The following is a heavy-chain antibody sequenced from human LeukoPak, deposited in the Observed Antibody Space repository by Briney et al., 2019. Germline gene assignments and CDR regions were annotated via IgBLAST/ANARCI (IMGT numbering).Heavy chain of an antibody. D-gene: IGHD3-16*01. CDR1: GFTFSSYA. Sequence: GGSLRLSCAASGFTFSSYAMHWVRQAPGKGLEWVAVISYDGSNKYYADSVKGRFTISRDNSKNTLYLQMNSLRAEDTAVYYCARDPDSYDQGNFDYWGQGTLVTVSS. CDR2: ISYDGSNK. V-gene: IGHV3-30*04. J-gene: IGHJ4*02. CDR3: ARDPDSYDQGNFDY.